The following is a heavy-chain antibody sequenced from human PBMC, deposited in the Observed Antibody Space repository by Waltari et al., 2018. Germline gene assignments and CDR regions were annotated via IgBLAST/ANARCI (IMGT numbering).Heavy chain of an antibody. Sequence: EVQLVESGGGLVQPGGSLRLSCAASGFTFSSYAMSWVRQAPGKGREWVSAISGSGGSTYYADSVKGRFTISRDNSKNTLYLQMNSLRAEDTAVYYCAKAAVVAAIPIYYYYYYMDVWGKGTTVTVSS. CDR1: GFTFSSYA. CDR3: AKAAVVAAIPIYYYYYYMDV. J-gene: IGHJ6*03. D-gene: IGHD2-15*01. V-gene: IGHV3-23*04. CDR2: ISGSGGST.